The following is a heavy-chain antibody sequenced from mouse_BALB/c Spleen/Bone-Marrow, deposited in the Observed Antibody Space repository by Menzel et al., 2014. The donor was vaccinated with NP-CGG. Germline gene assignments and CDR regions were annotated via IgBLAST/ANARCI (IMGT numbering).Heavy chain of an antibody. V-gene: IGHV2-6-7*01. Sequence: VKLQESGPVLVSPSQSLSLTCTVSGFSFTGYGVPCVRLLLGKRLAWLGMLWGDGSTDYNSVHKSRLSISKDNSKSQVFLKMNSLQTDDTARYYCAYGNYEGWFAYWGQGTLVTV. J-gene: IGHJ3*01. D-gene: IGHD2-1*01. CDR3: AYGNYEGWFAY. CDR2: LWGDGST. CDR1: GFSFTGYG.